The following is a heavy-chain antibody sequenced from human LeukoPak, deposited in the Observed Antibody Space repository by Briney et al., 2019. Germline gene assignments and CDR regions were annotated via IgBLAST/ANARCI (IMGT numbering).Heavy chain of an antibody. CDR2: IWYDGSDK. D-gene: IGHD6-19*01. V-gene: IGHV3-33*08. CDR1: GFTFSSYG. J-gene: IGHJ5*02. Sequence: GGSLRLSCAASGFTFSSYGIHWVRQAPGKGLEWVAVIWYDGSDKYYADSVKGRFTISRDNSKNTLYLQMNSLRVEDTAVYYCARVLGGSGWYLGWFDPWGQGTLVTVSS. CDR3: ARVLGGSGWYLGWFDP.